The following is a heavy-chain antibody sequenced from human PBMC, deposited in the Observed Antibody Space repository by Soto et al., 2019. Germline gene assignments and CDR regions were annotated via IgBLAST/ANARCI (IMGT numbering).Heavy chain of an antibody. CDR3: AKGAISGTLNWFDP. CDR2: LTWNSESI. J-gene: IGHJ5*02. CDR1: GFRFADYT. Sequence: EVQLVESGGGLVQPGRSLRLSCAASGFRFADYTMHWVRQAPGKGLEWVSGLTWNSESIAYADSVKCRFTISRDNAKNSLYLQMNSLRAEDTAFYFCAKGAISGTLNWFDPWGQGTLVTVSS. D-gene: IGHD6-13*01. V-gene: IGHV3-9*01.